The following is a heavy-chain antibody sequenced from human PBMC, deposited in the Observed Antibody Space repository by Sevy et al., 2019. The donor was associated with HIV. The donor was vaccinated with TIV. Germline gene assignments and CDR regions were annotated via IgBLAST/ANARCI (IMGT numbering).Heavy chain of an antibody. Sequence: ASVMVSCKASGYTFTSYGISWVRQAPGQGLEWMGWISAYNGNTNYAQKLQGRVTMTTDTSTSTAYMELRSLRSDDTAVYYCARDDEDGYNYRHYYYYMDVWGKGTTVTVSS. V-gene: IGHV1-18*01. J-gene: IGHJ6*03. D-gene: IGHD5-12*01. CDR1: GYTFTSYG. CDR2: ISAYNGNT. CDR3: ARDDEDGYNYRHYYYYMDV.